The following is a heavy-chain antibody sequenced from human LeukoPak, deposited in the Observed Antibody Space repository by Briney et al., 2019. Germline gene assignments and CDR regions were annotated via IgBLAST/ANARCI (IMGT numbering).Heavy chain of an antibody. CDR1: GGSISSYY. V-gene: IGHV4-4*07. J-gene: IGHJ4*02. CDR3: ASSQWELEARGNSFDY. D-gene: IGHD1-26*01. CDR2: IYTSGST. Sequence: SETLSLTCTVSGGSISSYYWSWIRQPAGKGLEWIGRIYTSGSTNYNPSLKSRVTISVDTSKNQFSLKLSSVTAADTAVYYCASSQWELEARGNSFDYWGQGTLVTVSS.